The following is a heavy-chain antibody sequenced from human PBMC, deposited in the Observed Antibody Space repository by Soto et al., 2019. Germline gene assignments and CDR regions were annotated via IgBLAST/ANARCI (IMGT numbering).Heavy chain of an antibody. CDR2: IYYSGST. D-gene: IGHD2-15*01. Sequence: SETLSLTCTVSGGSISSGGYYWSWIRQHPGKGLEWIGYIYYSGSTYYNPSLKSRVTISVDTSKNQFSLKLSSVTAADTAVYYCARVERGYCSGGSCPIYYYGMDVWGQGTTVTVSS. CDR3: ARVERGYCSGGSCPIYYYGMDV. J-gene: IGHJ6*02. CDR1: GGSISSGGYY. V-gene: IGHV4-31*03.